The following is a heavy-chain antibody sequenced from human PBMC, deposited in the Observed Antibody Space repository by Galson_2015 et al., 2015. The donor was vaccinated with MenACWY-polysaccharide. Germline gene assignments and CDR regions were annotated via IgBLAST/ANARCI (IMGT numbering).Heavy chain of an antibody. V-gene: IGHV4-59*01. CDR3: VRASEGQGGGAHFDP. J-gene: IGHJ5*02. CDR1: GGSITSYL. Sequence: SETLSLTCTVSGGSITSYLWGWVRQPPGKGLEWIGNIHYRGSTYYNPSLKSRVTISRDTSKNQFSLNLSSVTAADTAVYYCVRASEGQGGGAHFDPWGQGTLVTVSS. D-gene: IGHD1-26*01. CDR2: IHYRGST.